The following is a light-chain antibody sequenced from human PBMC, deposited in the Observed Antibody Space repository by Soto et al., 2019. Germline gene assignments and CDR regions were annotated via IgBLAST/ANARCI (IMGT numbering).Light chain of an antibody. CDR2: KAS. CDR1: QGISSY. CDR3: QHYNSYSEA. V-gene: IGKV1-5*03. J-gene: IGKJ1*01. Sequence: IQLTQSPSSLSASVGDRVTVTCPAIQGISSYLAWYQQKPGKAPKLLIYKASSLESGVPSRFRGSGSGTEFTLTISSLQPDDVETYYCQHYNSYSEAFGQGTKRDIK.